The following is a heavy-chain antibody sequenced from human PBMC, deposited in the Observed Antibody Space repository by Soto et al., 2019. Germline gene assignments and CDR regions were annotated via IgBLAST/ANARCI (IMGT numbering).Heavy chain of an antibody. J-gene: IGHJ6*02. CDR3: AKDFSGYDSYYYGMDV. CDR1: GFTFSSYA. V-gene: IGHV3-30*18. CDR2: ISYDGSNK. D-gene: IGHD5-12*01. Sequence: PGGSLRLSCAASGFTFSSYAVSWVRQAPGKGLEWVAVISYDGSNKYYADSVKGRFTISRDNSKNTLYLQMNSLRAEDTAVYYCAKDFSGYDSYYYGMDVWGQGTTVTVSS.